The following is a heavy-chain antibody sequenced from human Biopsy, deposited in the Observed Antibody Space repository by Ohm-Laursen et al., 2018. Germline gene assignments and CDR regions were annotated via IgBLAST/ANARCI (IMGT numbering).Heavy chain of an antibody. CDR3: ARGMRSSGWPYFDS. CDR2: IYDRGSTA. Sequence: GTLSLTCAVSGDSVSSGSFYWTWIRQPPGQGLEYIGYIYDRGSTANYNPSLESRVTMSVDMPKNQFSLKLSSVTAADTAIYYCARGMRSSGWPYFDSWGQGTLVTVSS. J-gene: IGHJ4*02. CDR1: GDSVSSGSFY. D-gene: IGHD6-19*01. V-gene: IGHV4-61*01.